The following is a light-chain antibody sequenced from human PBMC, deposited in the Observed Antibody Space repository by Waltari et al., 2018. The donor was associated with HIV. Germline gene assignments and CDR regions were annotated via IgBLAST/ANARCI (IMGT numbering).Light chain of an antibody. J-gene: IGKJ1*01. V-gene: IGKV3-15*01. CDR2: GAS. Sequence: EIVMTQSPATLSLSPGERATLSCRASQSVTRNLAWYQQKPGQAPRHLISGASTRATVFPARCSGSGSGTEFTLTIRSLQSEDFAVYYCQQYNNWPPTFGQGTKVEIK. CDR1: QSVTRN. CDR3: QQYNNWPPT.